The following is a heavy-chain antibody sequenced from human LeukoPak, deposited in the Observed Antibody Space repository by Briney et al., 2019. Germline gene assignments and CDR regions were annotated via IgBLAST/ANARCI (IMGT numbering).Heavy chain of an antibody. CDR2: INTDNGNT. D-gene: IGHD1-26*01. V-gene: IGHV1-3*04. J-gene: IGHJ4*02. CDR1: GYTFSTYT. Sequence: APVKVSCKASGYTFSTYTMHWVRQAPGQRLEWMGWINTDNGNTKYSQKFQARVTITRDTSASTAYMDLSSLRSEDTAVYYCARGGYSGSYLAGFDYWGQGTLVIVSS. CDR3: ARGGYSGSYLAGFDY.